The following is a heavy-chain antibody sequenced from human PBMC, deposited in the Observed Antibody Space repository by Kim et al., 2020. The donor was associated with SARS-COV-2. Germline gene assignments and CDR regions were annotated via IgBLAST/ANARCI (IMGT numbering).Heavy chain of an antibody. D-gene: IGHD3-22*01. Sequence: ASVKVSCKASGYTFTGYYMHWVRQAPGQGLEWMGRINPNSGGTNYAQKFQGRVTMTRDTSISTAYMELSRLRSDDTAVYYCASEDLTYYYDSSGYYTANHDAFDIWGQGTMVTVSS. CDR3: ASEDLTYYYDSSGYYTANHDAFDI. CDR2: INPNSGGT. V-gene: IGHV1-2*06. CDR1: GYTFTGYY. J-gene: IGHJ3*02.